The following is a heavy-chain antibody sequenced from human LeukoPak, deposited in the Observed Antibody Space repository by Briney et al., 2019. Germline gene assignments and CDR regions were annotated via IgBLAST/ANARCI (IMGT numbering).Heavy chain of an antibody. CDR1: GFTGSGHY. J-gene: IGHJ4*02. CDR2: INSGGTT. Sequence: GGSLRLSCAASGFTGSGHYWSWVRQAPGKGLEWVSQINSGGTTYYAESVKGRFTISRDNAKNSVYLQMNSLRAEDTGVYYCARDVNGGNFDHWGQGTLVTVSS. D-gene: IGHD4-23*01. V-gene: IGHV3-69-1*01. CDR3: ARDVNGGNFDH.